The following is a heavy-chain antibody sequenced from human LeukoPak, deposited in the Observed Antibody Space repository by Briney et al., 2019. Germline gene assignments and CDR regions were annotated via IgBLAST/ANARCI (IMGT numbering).Heavy chain of an antibody. D-gene: IGHD4-23*01. CDR3: AKRSDYGVNSNYFDY. CDR1: GFTFSSYA. CDR2: ISGSGGST. Sequence: GGSLRLSCAASGFTFSSYAMSWVRQAPGKGLEWVSVISGSGGSTDYADSVKGRFTISRDNSKNTLYLQMNSLRAEDTAVYYCAKRSDYGVNSNYFDYWGQGTLVTVSS. J-gene: IGHJ4*02. V-gene: IGHV3-23*01.